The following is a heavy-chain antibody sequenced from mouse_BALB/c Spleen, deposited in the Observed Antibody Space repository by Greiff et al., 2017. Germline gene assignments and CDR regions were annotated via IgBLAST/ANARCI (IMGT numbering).Heavy chain of an antibody. CDR3: ARHGGAMDY. Sequence: EVKLMESGGDLVKPGGSLKLSCAASGFTFSSYGMSWVRQTPDKRLEWVATISSGGSYTYYPDSVKGRFTISRDNAKNPLYLQMSSLKSEDTAMYYCARHGGAMDYWGQGTSVTVSS. CDR2: ISSGGSYT. V-gene: IGHV5-6*01. J-gene: IGHJ4*01. CDR1: GFTFSSYG.